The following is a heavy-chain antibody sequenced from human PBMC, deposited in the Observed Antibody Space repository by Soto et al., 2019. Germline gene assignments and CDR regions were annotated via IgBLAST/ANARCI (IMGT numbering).Heavy chain of an antibody. CDR1: GFTFSSYA. V-gene: IGHV3-23*01. CDR3: AKQTYYDILTVQPHGKYYYMDA. J-gene: IGHJ6*03. CDR2: ISGSGGST. Sequence: PGGSLRLSCASSGFTFSSYAMSWVRQAPGKGLEWVSAISGSGGSTYYADSVKGRFTISRDNSKNTLYLQMNSLRAEDTAVYYCAKQTYYDILTVQPHGKYYYMDACGKGTPLTVSS. D-gene: IGHD3-9*01.